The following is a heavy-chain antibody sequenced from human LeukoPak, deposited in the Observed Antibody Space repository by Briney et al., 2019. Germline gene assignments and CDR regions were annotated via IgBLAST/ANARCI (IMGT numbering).Heavy chain of an antibody. Sequence: PSETLSLTCTVSSGSISSYYWSWIRQPPGKGLEWIGYIYYNGSTNFNPSLKSRVTISLDTSKNQFSLKLSSVTAADTAVYYCASHPDILTGYYYFDYWGQGTLVTVSS. CDR1: SGSISSYY. D-gene: IGHD3-9*01. CDR3: ASHPDILTGYYYFDY. CDR2: IYYNGST. V-gene: IGHV4-59*01. J-gene: IGHJ4*02.